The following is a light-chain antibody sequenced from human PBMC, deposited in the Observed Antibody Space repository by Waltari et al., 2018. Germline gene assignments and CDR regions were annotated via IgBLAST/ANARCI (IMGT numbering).Light chain of an antibody. Sequence: VLPQSPGPLSLSPGERATPACRAIQSVGRFLAWYQQKPGQAPRLLIYQASNRATGIPDRFSGSGSGTDFSLTISRLEPEDFAVYYCQNHERLPATFGQGTKVEI. CDR3: QNHERLPAT. CDR2: QAS. V-gene: IGKV3-20*01. CDR1: QSVGRF. J-gene: IGKJ1*01.